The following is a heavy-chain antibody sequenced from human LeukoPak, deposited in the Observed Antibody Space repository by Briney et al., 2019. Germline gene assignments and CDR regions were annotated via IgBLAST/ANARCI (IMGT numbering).Heavy chain of an antibody. Sequence: ASVKVSCKASGYTFTNFGINWVRQAPGQGLEWLGWISANDGNTNYAQKLQGRVTMTTDTSTSTAYMELRSLRSDDTAVYYCARAMGAIEFDYWGQGTLVTVSS. CDR2: ISANDGNT. D-gene: IGHD1-26*01. V-gene: IGHV1-18*01. CDR1: GYTFTNFG. J-gene: IGHJ4*02. CDR3: ARAMGAIEFDY.